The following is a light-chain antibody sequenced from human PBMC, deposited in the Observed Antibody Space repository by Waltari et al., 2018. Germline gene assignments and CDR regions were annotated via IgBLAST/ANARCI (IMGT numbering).Light chain of an antibody. Sequence: EVVMTQSPAALSVSPGERVTLPCKASQNIDNNLAWYQQKPGQSPSLLIYGASTRATGVPARFSGSGSGTEFTLTISSLQSEDCAVFYCQQYNRWPPLTFGGGTKVEIK. CDR3: QQYNRWPPLT. V-gene: IGKV3-15*01. CDR2: GAS. J-gene: IGKJ4*01. CDR1: QNIDNN.